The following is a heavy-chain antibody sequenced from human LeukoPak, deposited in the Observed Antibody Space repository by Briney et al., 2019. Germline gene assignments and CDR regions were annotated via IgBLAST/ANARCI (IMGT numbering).Heavy chain of an antibody. CDR3: AADPRWSGYYLDAFDI. V-gene: IGHV1-58*02. J-gene: IGHJ3*02. D-gene: IGHD3-3*01. Sequence: VASVKVSCKASGFTFTSSAMQWVRQARGQRLEWIGWIVVGSGSTNYAQKFQERVTITRDMSTSTAYMELSSLRSEDTAVYYCAADPRWSGYYLDAFDIWGQGTMVTVSS. CDR1: GFTFTSSA. CDR2: IVVGSGST.